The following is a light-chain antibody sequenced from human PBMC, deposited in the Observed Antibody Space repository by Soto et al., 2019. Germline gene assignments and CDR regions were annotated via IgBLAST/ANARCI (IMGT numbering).Light chain of an antibody. V-gene: IGKV3-20*01. Sequence: EIVLTQSPGTLSLSPGERASLSCRASQSVSSSYFAWYRQKSGQAPRLLIYGASGRATGIPDRFSGSGSGRDFTLAISRLEPEDFAVYYCQQYCSSSLTFGGGNKVEIK. CDR2: GAS. J-gene: IGKJ4*01. CDR1: QSVSSSY. CDR3: QQYCSSSLT.